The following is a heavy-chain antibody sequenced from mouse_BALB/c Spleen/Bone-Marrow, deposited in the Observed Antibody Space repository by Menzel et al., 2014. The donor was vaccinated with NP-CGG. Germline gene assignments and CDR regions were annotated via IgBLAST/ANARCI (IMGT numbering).Heavy chain of an antibody. Sequence: VQLKESGGGLVESGGSLKLSCAASGFTFNSYGMSWVRQTPEKRLEWVATISGGGSYTFYPDSVKGRFTISRDNAKNNLYLQLSSLRSEDTALYYCARHAYYDQTEVSFVYWGQGTLVTVSA. D-gene: IGHD2-4*01. CDR2: ISGGGSYT. J-gene: IGHJ3*01. V-gene: IGHV5-9-2*01. CDR1: GFTFNSYG. CDR3: ARHAYYDQTEVSFVY.